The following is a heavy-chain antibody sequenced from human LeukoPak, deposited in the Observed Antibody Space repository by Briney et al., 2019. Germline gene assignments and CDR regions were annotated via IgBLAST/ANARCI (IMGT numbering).Heavy chain of an antibody. V-gene: IGHV3-23*01. Sequence: GGSLRLSCVASGFAFSNHAMTWVRQAPGKGLEWVSAISADAVDTFYAPSVKGRFTISRDNSKNTMYLQINSLRAEDTAIYYCAKDVWWSVSWGQGTLVTVSS. J-gene: IGHJ5*02. CDR2: ISADAVDT. CDR1: GFAFSNHA. D-gene: IGHD2-8*02. CDR3: AKDVWWSVS.